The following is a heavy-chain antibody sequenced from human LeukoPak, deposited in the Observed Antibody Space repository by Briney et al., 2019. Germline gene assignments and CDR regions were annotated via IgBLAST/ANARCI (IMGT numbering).Heavy chain of an antibody. D-gene: IGHD4-17*01. Sequence: GGSLRLSRAAPGFTFSSYDMHWVRQATGKGLEWVSAIGTAGDTYYPGSVKGRFTISRENAKNSLYLQMNSLRAGDTAVYYCARGSVSYGDYVNIFDYWGQGTLVTVSS. J-gene: IGHJ4*02. CDR3: ARGSVSYGDYVNIFDY. CDR1: GFTFSSYD. V-gene: IGHV3-13*01. CDR2: IGTAGDT.